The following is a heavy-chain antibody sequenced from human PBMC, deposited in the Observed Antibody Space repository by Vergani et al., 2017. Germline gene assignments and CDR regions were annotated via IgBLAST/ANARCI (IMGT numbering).Heavy chain of an antibody. Sequence: QVQLQAWGAGLLKTSETLSLTCGVSGGSFSDYYWSWIRQAPGMGLEWIGEVNHGGSTNYNPSLKSRVSISVDTSKNQFSLKLSSVTAADTAVYYCARDATTGGFDIWGQGTMVTVSS. V-gene: IGHV4-34*01. D-gene: IGHD5-12*01. CDR3: ARDATTGGFDI. CDR1: GGSFSDYY. CDR2: VNHGGST. J-gene: IGHJ3*02.